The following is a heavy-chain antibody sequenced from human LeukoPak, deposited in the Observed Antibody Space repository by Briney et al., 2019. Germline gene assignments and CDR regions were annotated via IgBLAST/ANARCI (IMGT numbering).Heavy chain of an antibody. CDR1: GITFTNAW. V-gene: IGHV3-15*01. CDR3: TTDDLGAGAYYFDY. J-gene: IGHJ4*02. D-gene: IGHD6-13*01. CDR2: VKTKGDGGAA. Sequence: GGSLRLSCAASGITFTNAWLTWVRQAPGKGLEWVGRVKTKGDGGAADYAAPVKGRFTISRDDSTKTLYLQMNSLKTEDTAVYYCTTDDLGAGAYYFDYWGQGTLVTVSS.